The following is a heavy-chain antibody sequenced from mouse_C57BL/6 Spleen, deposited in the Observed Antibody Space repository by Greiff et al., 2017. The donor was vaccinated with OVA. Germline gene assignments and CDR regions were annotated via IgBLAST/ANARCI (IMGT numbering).Heavy chain of an antibody. CDR3: AKNQNWDYFDY. Sequence: DVKLVESGGGLVKPGGSLKLSCAASGFTFSDYGMHWVRQAPEKGLEWVAYISSGSSTIYYADTVKGRFTISRDNAKNTLFLQMTSLRSEDTAMYYCAKNQNWDYFDYWGQGTTLTVSS. J-gene: IGHJ2*01. V-gene: IGHV5-17*01. CDR1: GFTFSDYG. D-gene: IGHD4-1*01. CDR2: ISSGSSTI.